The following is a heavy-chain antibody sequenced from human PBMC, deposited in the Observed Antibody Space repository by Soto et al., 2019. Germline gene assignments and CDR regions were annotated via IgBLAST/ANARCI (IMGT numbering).Heavy chain of an antibody. CDR1: GFTFSSYS. J-gene: IGHJ4*02. Sequence: GGSLRLSCAASGFTFSSYSMNWVRQAPGKGLEWVSSISSSSSYIYYADSVKGRFTISRDNAKNSLYLQMNSLRAEDTAVYYCASSLELGYCSGGSCHPVPFDYWGQGTLVTVSS. CDR2: ISSSSSYI. V-gene: IGHV3-21*01. D-gene: IGHD2-15*01. CDR3: ASSLELGYCSGGSCHPVPFDY.